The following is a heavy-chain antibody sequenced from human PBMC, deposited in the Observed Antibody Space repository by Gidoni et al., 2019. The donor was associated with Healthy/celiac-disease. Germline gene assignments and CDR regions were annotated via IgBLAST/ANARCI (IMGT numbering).Heavy chain of an antibody. J-gene: IGHJ6*02. V-gene: IGHV3-21*01. D-gene: IGHD6-13*01. CDR2: ISSSSSYI. CDR3: ARDSSSWTYYYYGMDV. CDR1: GFTFSSYS. Sequence: EVQLVESGGGLVKPGGSLRLSCAASGFTFSSYSMNWVRQAPGKGLEWVSSISSSSSYIYYADSVKGRFTISRDNAKNSLYLQMNSLRAEDTAVYYCARDSSSWTYYYYGMDVWGQGTTVTVSS.